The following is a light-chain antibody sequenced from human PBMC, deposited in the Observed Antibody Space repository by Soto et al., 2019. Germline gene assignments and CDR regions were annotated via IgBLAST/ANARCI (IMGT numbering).Light chain of an antibody. V-gene: IGLV2-14*03. CDR3: SSYIISNTGV. Sequence: QSALTQPASVSGSPGQSITISCTGSSNDIGGYNYVSWYQHHPGKAPKLMIYDVSNRPSGVSSRFSGSKSANTASLTISGLQTEDEADYYCSSYIISNTGVFGTGTKLTVL. J-gene: IGLJ1*01. CDR2: DVS. CDR1: SNDIGGYNY.